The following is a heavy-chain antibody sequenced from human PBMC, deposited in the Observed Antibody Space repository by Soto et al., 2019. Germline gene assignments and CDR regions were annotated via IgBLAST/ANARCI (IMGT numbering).Heavy chain of an antibody. V-gene: IGHV3-48*01. CDR1: GFTFSSYS. J-gene: IGHJ4*02. CDR3: APHSGYYDY. CDR2: ISSGSSTI. D-gene: IGHD3-22*01. Sequence: EVQLVESGGGLVQPGGSLRLSCAASGFTFSSYSMNWVRQAPGKGLEWVSYISSGSSTIFYADSVKGRFTISRDNAKNSLYLQMNSLRAEDTAAYYCAPHSGYYDYWGQGTLVTVSS.